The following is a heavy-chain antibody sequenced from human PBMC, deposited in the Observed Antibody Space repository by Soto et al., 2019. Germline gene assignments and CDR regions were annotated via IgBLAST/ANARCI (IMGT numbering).Heavy chain of an antibody. CDR3: TRAPFRCTGGSCYSTDA. V-gene: IGHV3-49*04. Sequence: PGGCLRLSCATAGFTFRDHGVRWVRQAPGKGRDWVGFIISRGSRATTGYSAAVECRFFILWCDSKTIASLQMQTSETEDTAVYSCTRAPFRCTGGSCYSTDAWGQGTLVTVSP. J-gene: IGHJ5*02. CDR1: GFTFRDHG. D-gene: IGHD2-15*01. CDR2: IISRGSRATT.